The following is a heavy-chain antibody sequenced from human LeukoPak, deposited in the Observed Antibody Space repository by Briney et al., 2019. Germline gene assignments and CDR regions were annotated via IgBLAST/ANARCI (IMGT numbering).Heavy chain of an antibody. Sequence: PGGSLRLSCAASGFTFSGYWIYWVRQAPGKGLVWVSRISGDGSDTTYADSVRDRFTITRHNAENTVFLQMNSLRPEDTAVYFCARSSAGYFDSWGRGTLVTVSS. D-gene: IGHD5/OR15-5a*01. CDR3: ARSSAGYFDS. CDR1: GFTFSGYW. J-gene: IGHJ4*02. V-gene: IGHV3-74*01. CDR2: ISGDGSDT.